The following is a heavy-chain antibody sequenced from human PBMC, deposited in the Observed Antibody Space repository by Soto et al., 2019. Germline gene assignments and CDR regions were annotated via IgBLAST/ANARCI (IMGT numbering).Heavy chain of an antibody. CDR3: ARGGDLYCSGGSCYSWFDP. D-gene: IGHD2-15*01. J-gene: IGHJ5*02. V-gene: IGHV1-2*04. CDR1: GYTFTGYY. CDR2: INPNSGGT. Sequence: QVQLVQSGAEVKKPGASVKVSCKASGYTFTGYYMHWVRQAPGQGLEWMGWINPNSGGTNYAQKFQGWVTMTRDTSISTAYMELSRLRSDDTAVYYCARGGDLYCSGGSCYSWFDPWGQGTLVTASS.